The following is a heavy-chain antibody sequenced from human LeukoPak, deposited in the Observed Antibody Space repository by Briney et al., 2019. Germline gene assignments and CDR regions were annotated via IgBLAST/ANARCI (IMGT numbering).Heavy chain of an antibody. CDR1: GGSFSGYY. V-gene: IGHV4-34*01. J-gene: IGHJ4*02. CDR3: ATNRGYSYVTFDY. Sequence: SETLSLTCAVYGGSFSGYYWSWIRQPPGKGLEWIGEINHSGGTNYNPSLKSRVTISVDTSKNQFSLKLSSVTAADTAVYYCATNRGYSYVTFDYWGQGTLVTVSS. D-gene: IGHD5-18*01. CDR2: INHSGGT.